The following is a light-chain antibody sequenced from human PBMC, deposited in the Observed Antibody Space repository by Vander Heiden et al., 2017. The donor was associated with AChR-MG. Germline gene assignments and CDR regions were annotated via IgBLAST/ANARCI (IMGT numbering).Light chain of an antibody. J-gene: IGKJ1*01. V-gene: IGKV1-5*01. CDR2: AAS. CDR3: QQEHSYPWT. Sequence: DIQMTQSPSTLSASVGDRVTITCRASQNINDWLAWYRQQPGEAPKLLIYAASRLESGVPSRFSGSASGTEFSLTISSLHPDDFATYHCQQEHSYPWTFGQGTRVEI. CDR1: QNINDW.